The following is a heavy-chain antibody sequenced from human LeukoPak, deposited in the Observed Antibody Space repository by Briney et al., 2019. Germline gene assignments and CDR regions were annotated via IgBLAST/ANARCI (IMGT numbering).Heavy chain of an antibody. D-gene: IGHD5-18*01. CDR1: GFTVSNNF. Sequence: GGSLRLSCAASGFTVSNNFMGWVRQAPGKGLDWVSIIYSSGSTYYADSVKGRFTISRDNSKNTVFLQMSSLRADDTAVYYCARGYSYGPGGLDYWGQGTLVTVSS. CDR2: IYSSGST. J-gene: IGHJ4*02. V-gene: IGHV3-53*01. CDR3: ARGYSYGPGGLDY.